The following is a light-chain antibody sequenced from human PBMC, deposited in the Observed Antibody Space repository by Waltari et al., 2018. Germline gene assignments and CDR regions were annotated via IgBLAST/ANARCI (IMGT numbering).Light chain of an antibody. Sequence: EIVLTQSPGTLSLSPGESATLSCRTSQSVTRALAWYQQKPGQAPRLLIYDTSSRATGIPDRFSGSGSGTDFSLTISRLEPEDFAVYYCQHYVSLPATFGQGTKVEIK. CDR2: DTS. J-gene: IGKJ1*01. V-gene: IGKV3-20*01. CDR1: QSVTRA. CDR3: QHYVSLPAT.